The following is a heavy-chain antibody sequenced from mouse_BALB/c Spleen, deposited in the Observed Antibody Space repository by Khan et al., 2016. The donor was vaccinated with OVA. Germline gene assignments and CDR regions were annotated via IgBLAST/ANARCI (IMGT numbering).Heavy chain of an antibody. CDR3: ARIYRSDFGY. V-gene: IGHV1-20*02. Sequence: EVELVESGPELVKPGASVKISCKASGYSFTGYFMNWVMQSHGKSLEWIGRINPHVGETFYNQKFKDKATLTVDESSSTAHMELRSLASEDSAVYYCARIYRSDFGYWGQGTTLTVSS. J-gene: IGHJ2*01. CDR1: GYSFTGYF. CDR2: INPHVGET. D-gene: IGHD1-1*01.